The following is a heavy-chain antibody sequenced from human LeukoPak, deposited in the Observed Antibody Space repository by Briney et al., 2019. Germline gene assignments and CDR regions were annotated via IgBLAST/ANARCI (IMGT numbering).Heavy chain of an antibody. CDR1: GFTFSSYA. J-gene: IGHJ4*02. CDR3: AKDSRVRSSGWYGDY. Sequence: GGSLRLSCAASGFTFSSYAMAWVRQAPGKGLEWVSSITTTSSTYYADSVKGRFTVSRDNSKNALSLQMKSLRAEDTAIYYCAKDSRVRSSGWYGDYWGQGTLVTVSS. D-gene: IGHD6-19*01. CDR2: ITTTSST. V-gene: IGHV3-23*01.